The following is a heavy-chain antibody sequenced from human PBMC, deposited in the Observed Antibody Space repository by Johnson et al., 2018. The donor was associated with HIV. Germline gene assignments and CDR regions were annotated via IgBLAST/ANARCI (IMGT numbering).Heavy chain of an antibody. D-gene: IGHD3-22*01. CDR1: GFTFDDYG. Sequence: VQLVESGGGVVQPGRSLRLSCAASGFTFDDYGMNWVRQTPGKGLEWVSILYSAGSAYYADSVKGRFTISRDNSKNTLYLQMNSLRPEDTAVYYCARAPPYYGGYSVSDAFDIWGQGTMVTVSS. CDR3: ARAPPYYGGYSVSDAFDI. CDR2: LYSAGSA. V-gene: IGHV3-66*02. J-gene: IGHJ3*02.